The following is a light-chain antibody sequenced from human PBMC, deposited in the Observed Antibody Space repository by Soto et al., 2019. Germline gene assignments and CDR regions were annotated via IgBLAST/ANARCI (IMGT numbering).Light chain of an antibody. V-gene: IGLV2-8*01. CDR3: QSYDRSLSGSF. CDR2: EVS. J-gene: IGLJ1*01. CDR1: SSDVGIYNY. Sequence: QSALTQPPSASGSPGQSVTISCTGTSSDVGIYNYVSWYQQHPGKAPKLIIYEVSKRPSGVPDRFSGSKSGNTASLTVSGLQAEDEADYYCQSYDRSLSGSFFGTGTKLTVL.